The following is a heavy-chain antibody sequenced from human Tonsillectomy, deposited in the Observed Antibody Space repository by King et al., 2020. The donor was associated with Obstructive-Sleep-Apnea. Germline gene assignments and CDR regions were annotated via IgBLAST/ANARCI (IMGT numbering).Heavy chain of an antibody. CDR3: ARGGYYDILTGYYPLNY. D-gene: IGHD3-9*01. Sequence: PLQESGPGLVKPSQTLSLTCTVSGGSISSGDHYWSWIRQPPGKGLEWVGYIYYSGSTYYSPSLKSRVAISVDTSKNQFSLKLSSVTAADTAVYFCARGGYYDILTGYYPLNYWGQGTLVTVSS. CDR2: IYYSGST. J-gene: IGHJ4*02. V-gene: IGHV4-30-4*01. CDR1: GGSISSGDHY.